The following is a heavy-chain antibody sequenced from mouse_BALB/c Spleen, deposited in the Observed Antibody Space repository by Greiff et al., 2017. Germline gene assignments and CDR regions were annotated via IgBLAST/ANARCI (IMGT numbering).Heavy chain of an antibody. CDR3: ARYGPSKKLGAMDY. V-gene: IGHV14-3*02. CDR2: IDPANGNT. CDR1: GFNIKDTY. J-gene: IGHJ4*01. Sequence: EVQLQQSGAELVKPGASVKLSCTASGFNIKDTYMHWVKQRPEQGLEWIGRIDPANGNTKYDPKFQGKATITADTSSNTAYLQLSSLTSEDTAVYYCARYGPSKKLGAMDYWGQGTSVTVSS. D-gene: IGHD4-1*01.